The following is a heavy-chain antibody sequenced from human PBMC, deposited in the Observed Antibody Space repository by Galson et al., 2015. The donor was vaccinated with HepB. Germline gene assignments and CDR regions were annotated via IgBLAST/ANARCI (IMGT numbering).Heavy chain of an antibody. CDR1: GYTFTSYG. V-gene: IGHV1-18*01. CDR3: ARDRNVGAIHYYYYYMDV. Sequence: SVKVSCKASGYTFTSYGISWVRQAPGQGLEWMGWISAYNGNTNYAQKLQGRVTMTTDTSTSTAYMELRNLRSDDTAVYYCARDRNVGAIHYYYYYMDVWGTGTTVTVSS. J-gene: IGHJ6*03. CDR2: ISAYNGNT. D-gene: IGHD1-26*01.